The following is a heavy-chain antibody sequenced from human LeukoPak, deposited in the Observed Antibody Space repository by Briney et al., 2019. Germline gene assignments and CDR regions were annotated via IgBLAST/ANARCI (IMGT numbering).Heavy chain of an antibody. CDR2: ISTYNGNT. D-gene: IGHD3-10*01. CDR3: ARDSGYYGSGSFGDY. V-gene: IGHV1-18*01. J-gene: IGHJ4*02. CDR1: GYTFTSYG. Sequence: ASVKVSCKASGYTFTSYGISWLRQAPGQRLEWMGWISTYNGNTNYAQKLQGRVTMTTDTSTSTAYMELRSLRSDDTAVYYCARDSGYYGSGSFGDYWGQGTLVTVSS.